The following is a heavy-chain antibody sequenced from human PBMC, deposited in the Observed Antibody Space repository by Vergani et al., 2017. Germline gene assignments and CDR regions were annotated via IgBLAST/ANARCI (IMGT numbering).Heavy chain of an antibody. D-gene: IGHD1-26*01. J-gene: IGHJ4*02. CDR2: IYYSGST. Sequence: QVQLQESGPGLVKPSETLSLTCTVSGGSISSYYWSWIRQPPGKGLEWIGYIYYSGSTNYNPSLKSRVTISVDTSKNQFSLKLSSVAAADTAVYYCAREVQWDWLFGYWVQGTLGTV. CDR3: AREVQWDWLFGY. CDR1: GGSISSYY. V-gene: IGHV4-59*01.